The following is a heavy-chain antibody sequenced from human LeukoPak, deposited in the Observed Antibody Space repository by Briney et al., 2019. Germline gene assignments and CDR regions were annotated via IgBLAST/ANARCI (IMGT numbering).Heavy chain of an antibody. CDR1: GENFSIYF. D-gene: IGHD4-17*01. V-gene: IGHV4-34*01. CDR2: INHGGST. Sequence: SETLSLTCAVYGENFSIYFYSWIRQPPGKGLEWIGEINHGGSTSYNPSLKSRVTISVDTSKNQFSLKLSSVTAADTAVYYCARIADYGLVDYWGQGTLVTVSS. CDR3: ARIADYGLVDY. J-gene: IGHJ4*02.